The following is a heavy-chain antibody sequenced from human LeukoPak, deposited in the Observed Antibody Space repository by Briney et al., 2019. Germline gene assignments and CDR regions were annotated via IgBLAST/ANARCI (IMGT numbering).Heavy chain of an antibody. CDR1: GFTFSSYG. Sequence: GGSLRLSCAASGFTFSSYGMHWVRQAPGKGLEWVAVISYDGSNKYYADSVKGRFTISRDNSKNTLYLQMNSLRAEDTAVYYCAKPTSPGGGYYFDYWGQGTLVTVSS. CDR3: AKPTSPGGGYYFDY. CDR2: ISYDGSNK. V-gene: IGHV3-30*18. D-gene: IGHD3-16*01. J-gene: IGHJ4*02.